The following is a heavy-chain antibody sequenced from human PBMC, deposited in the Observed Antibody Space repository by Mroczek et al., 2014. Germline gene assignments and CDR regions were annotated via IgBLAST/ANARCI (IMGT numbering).Heavy chain of an antibody. Sequence: QVQLQESGGGVVQPGRSLRLSCAASGFTFSSYGMHWVRQAPGKGLEWVAVIWYDGSNKYYADSVKGRFTISRDNSKNTLYLQMNSLRAEDTAVYYCARDYRPAATGLGVGYWGQGTLVTVSS. CDR3: ARDYRPAATGLGVGY. CDR1: GFTFSSYG. J-gene: IGHJ4*02. CDR2: IWYDGSNK. V-gene: IGHV3-33*01. D-gene: IGHD2-2*01.